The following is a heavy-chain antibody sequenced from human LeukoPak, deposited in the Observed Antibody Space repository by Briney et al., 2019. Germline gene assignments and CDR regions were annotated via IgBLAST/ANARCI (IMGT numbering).Heavy chain of an antibody. V-gene: IGHV4-61*02. Sequence: PSQTLSLTCTVSGGSISSGSYYWSWIRQPAGKGLEWIGRIYTSGSTNYNPSLKSRVTISVDTSKNQFSLKLSSVTAADTAVYYCAREKEDIVLMVPNWFDPWGQGTLVTVSS. CDR2: IYTSGST. CDR3: AREKEDIVLMVPNWFDP. J-gene: IGHJ5*02. CDR1: GGSISSGSYY. D-gene: IGHD2-8*01.